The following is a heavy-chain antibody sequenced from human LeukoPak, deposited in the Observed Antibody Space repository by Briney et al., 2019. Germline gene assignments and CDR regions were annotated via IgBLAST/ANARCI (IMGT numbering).Heavy chain of an antibody. CDR1: AYTFTSYG. Sequence: GASVTVSSTASAYTFTSYGISWVRQAPGQGLEWMGWISAYNGNTNYAQKLQGRVTMTTDTSTSTAYMELRSVRSDDKAVYYCARAGPKDSGWVPVDYWGQGTLVTVSS. CDR2: ISAYNGNT. CDR3: ARAGPKDSGWVPVDY. V-gene: IGHV1-18*01. J-gene: IGHJ4*02. D-gene: IGHD6-19*01.